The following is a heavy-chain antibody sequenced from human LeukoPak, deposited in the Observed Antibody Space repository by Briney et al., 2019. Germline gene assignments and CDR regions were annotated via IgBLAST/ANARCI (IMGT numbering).Heavy chain of an antibody. CDR3: ARQLTIFGVVPHMDWFDP. J-gene: IGHJ5*02. CDR2: ISYSGST. V-gene: IGHV4-39*07. Sequence: SETLSLTCTVSDGSISSSDYYWGWIRQPPGKGLEWIGSISYSGSTYYNPSLKSRVTISVDTSKNQFSLKLSSVAAADTAVYYCARQLTIFGVVPHMDWFDPWGQGTLVTVSS. D-gene: IGHD3-3*01. CDR1: DGSISSSDYY.